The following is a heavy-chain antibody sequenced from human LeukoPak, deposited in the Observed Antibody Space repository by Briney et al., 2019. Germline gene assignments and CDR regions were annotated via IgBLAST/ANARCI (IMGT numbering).Heavy chain of an antibody. V-gene: IGHV1-2*02. J-gene: IGHJ5*02. CDR2: INPNSGGT. CDR1: GYTFTGHY. CDR3: ARGGDSSSWYGWFDP. D-gene: IGHD6-13*01. Sequence: GASVKVSCKASGYTFTGHYMHWVRQAPGQGLEWMGWINPNSGGTIYAQKLQGRVTMTRDTSISTAYMELSRLRSDDTAVYYFARGGDSSSWYGWFDPWGQGTLVTVSS.